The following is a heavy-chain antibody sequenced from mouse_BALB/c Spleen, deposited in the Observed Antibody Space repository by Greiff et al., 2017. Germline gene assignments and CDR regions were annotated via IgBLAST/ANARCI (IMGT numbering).Heavy chain of an antibody. D-gene: IGHD1-2*01. CDR1: GFTFSSYG. Sequence: EVKLVESGGGLVQPGGSLKLSCAASGFTFSSYGMSWVRQTPDKRLELVATINSNGGSTYYPDSVKGRFTISRDNAKNTLYLQMSSLKSEDTAMYYCARGVRHWYFDVWGAGTTVTVSS. CDR2: INSNGGST. CDR3: ARGVRHWYFDV. J-gene: IGHJ1*01. V-gene: IGHV5-6-3*01.